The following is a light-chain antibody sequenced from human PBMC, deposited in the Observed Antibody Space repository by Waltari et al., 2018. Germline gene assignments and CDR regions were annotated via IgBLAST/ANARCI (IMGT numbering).Light chain of an antibody. J-gene: IGLJ3*02. CDR3: MMWHTSAWV. Sequence: QAVLTQPSSLSASPGASASLTCTLRSGINVGTYRIYWYQQQPGSRPQYLLRYKSDSDKQQGSGVPSRFSASKDAAANAGILLISGLQSEDEADYYCMMWHTSAWVFGGGTKLTVL. V-gene: IGLV5-45*03. CDR1: SGINVGTYR. CDR2: YKSDSDK.